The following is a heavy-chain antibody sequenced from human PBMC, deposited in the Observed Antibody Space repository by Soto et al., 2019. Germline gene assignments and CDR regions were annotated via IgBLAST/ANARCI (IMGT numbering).Heavy chain of an antibody. CDR3: ARTKGDYYGLDV. J-gene: IGHJ6*02. CDR1: GFIFSSYN. V-gene: IGHV3-21*01. Sequence: GGSLRLSCAASGFIFSSYNMNWVRQAPGKGLEWVSSISSASSYVYYADSVKGRFTISRDNARNSLCLQMNSLRAEDTAVYYCARTKGDYYGLDVWGQGTTVTVS. D-gene: IGHD3-10*01. CDR2: ISSASSYV.